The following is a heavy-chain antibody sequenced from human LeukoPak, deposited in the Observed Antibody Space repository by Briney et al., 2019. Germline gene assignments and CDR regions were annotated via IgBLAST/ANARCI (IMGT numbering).Heavy chain of an antibody. Sequence: GGSLRLSCAASGFTFSDYWMSWVRQAPGKGLEWVANIRQDGNEKYFVDSVKGRFTISRDNAKISLYLQMNSLRVEDTAVYYCARAPPYYYGSGSYPPLIFDYWGQGTLVTVSS. J-gene: IGHJ4*02. D-gene: IGHD3-10*01. CDR1: GFTFSDYW. V-gene: IGHV3-7*01. CDR3: ARAPPYYYGSGSYPPLIFDY. CDR2: IRQDGNEK.